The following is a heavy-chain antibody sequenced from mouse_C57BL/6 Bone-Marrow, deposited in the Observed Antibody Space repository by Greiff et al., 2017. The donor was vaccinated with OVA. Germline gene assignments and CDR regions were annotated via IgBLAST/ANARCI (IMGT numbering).Heavy chain of an antibody. CDR1: GYTFTSYW. J-gene: IGHJ2*01. V-gene: IGHV1-55*01. D-gene: IGHD1-1*01. Sequence: VQLVESGAELVKPGASVKMSCKASGYTFTSYWITWVKQRPGQGLEWIGDIYPGSGSTNYNEKFKSKATLTVDTSSSTAYMQLSSLTSEDSAVYYCARGPLYYYGSSDYWGQGTTLTVSS. CDR3: ARGPLYYYGSSDY. CDR2: IYPGSGST.